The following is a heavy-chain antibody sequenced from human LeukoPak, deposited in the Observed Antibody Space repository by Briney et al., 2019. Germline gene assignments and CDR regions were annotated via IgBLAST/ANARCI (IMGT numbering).Heavy chain of an antibody. CDR3: ASNRGYSSSWYWFNWFDP. J-gene: IGHJ5*02. V-gene: IGHV4-34*01. D-gene: IGHD6-13*01. CDR2: INHSGST. CDR1: GGSFSGYY. Sequence: SETLSLTCAVYGGSFSGYYWSWILQPPGKGLEWIGEINHSGSTNYNPSLKSRVTISVDTSKNQFSLKLSSVTAADTAVYYCASNRGYSSSWYWFNWFDPWGQGTLVTVSS.